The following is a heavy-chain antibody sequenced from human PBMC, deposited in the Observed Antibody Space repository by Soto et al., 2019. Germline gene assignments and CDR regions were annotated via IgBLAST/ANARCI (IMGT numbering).Heavy chain of an antibody. D-gene: IGHD2-2*01. J-gene: IGHJ5*02. CDR3: ARLREDGISTSGYDRFDP. V-gene: IGHV1-18*01. CDR1: GYTFTSYG. Sequence: QVQLVQSGAEVKKPGASVKVSCKASGYTFTSYGISWVRQAPGQGLEWMGWISAYNGNTNYAQKXQGRVTMTTDXXTXTXXMELRSLRSDDTAVYYCARLREDGISTSGYDRFDPWGQGTLVTVSS. CDR2: ISAYNGNT.